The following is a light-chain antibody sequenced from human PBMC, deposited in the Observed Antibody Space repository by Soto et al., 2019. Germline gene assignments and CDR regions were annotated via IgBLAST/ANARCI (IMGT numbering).Light chain of an antibody. CDR2: YDT. V-gene: IGLV3-21*01. Sequence: SYELTQPPSVSVAPGKTARITCGGNNIGSRSVHWYQQKPGQAPVMVIYYDTDRPSGIPERFSGSNSGNTATLTISRVEAGDEADYYCQVWDSTSYSVVFGGGTKLTVL. CDR3: QVWDSTSYSVV. CDR1: NIGSRS. J-gene: IGLJ2*01.